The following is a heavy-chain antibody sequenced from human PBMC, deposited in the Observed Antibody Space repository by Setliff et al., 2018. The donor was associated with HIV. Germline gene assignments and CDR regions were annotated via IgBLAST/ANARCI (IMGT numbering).Heavy chain of an antibody. CDR2: IIPIFGTA. Sequence: SVKVSCKASGYTFTNYGVTWVRQAPGQGLEWMGGIIPIFGTANYAQKFQGRVTITADESTSTAYMELSSLRSEDTAVYYCARGKWIQLWSYDAFDIWGQGTTVTVSS. V-gene: IGHV1-69*13. D-gene: IGHD5-18*01. J-gene: IGHJ3*02. CDR3: ARGKWIQLWSYDAFDI. CDR1: GYTFTNYG.